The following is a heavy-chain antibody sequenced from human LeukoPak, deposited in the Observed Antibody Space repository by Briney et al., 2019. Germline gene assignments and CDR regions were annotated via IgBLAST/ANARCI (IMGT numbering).Heavy chain of an antibody. CDR3: AKVGPLRYYYYYYMDV. V-gene: IGHV3-30*18. Sequence: PGRSLRLSCAASGFTFNNFGMHWVRQAPGKGLEWVAMISYDGSNKYYADSVKGRFTISRDNSKNTLYLQMNSLRAEDTAVYYCAKVGPLRYYYYYYMDVWGKGTTVTVSS. J-gene: IGHJ6*03. CDR2: ISYDGSNK. CDR1: GFTFNNFG.